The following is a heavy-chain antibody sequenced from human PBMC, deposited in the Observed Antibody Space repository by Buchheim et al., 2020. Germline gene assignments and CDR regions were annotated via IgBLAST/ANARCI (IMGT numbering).Heavy chain of an antibody. D-gene: IGHD3-9*01. CDR3: ARVPLRPDVYYDILTGYFRRGNYYYYGMDV. V-gene: IGHV1-8*01. CDR1: GYTFTSYD. J-gene: IGHJ6*02. CDR2: MNPNSGNT. Sequence: QVQLVQSGAEVKKPGASVKVSCKASGYTFTSYDINWVRQATGQGLEWMGWMNPNSGNTGYAQKFQGRVTMTRNTSISTAYMELSSLRSEDTAVYYCARVPLRPDVYYDILTGYFRRGNYYYYGMDVWGQGTT.